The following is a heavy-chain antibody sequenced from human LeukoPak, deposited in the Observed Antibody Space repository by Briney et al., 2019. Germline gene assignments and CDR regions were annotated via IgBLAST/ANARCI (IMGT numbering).Heavy chain of an antibody. CDR1: GGSITSYY. CDR2: IYHTGST. V-gene: IGHV4-59*01. J-gene: IGHJ3*02. Sequence: PSETLSLTCSVSGGSITSYYWSWIRQSPGKGLEWIGYIYHTGSTNDNPSLNSRVTVLVDTSKNQFSLKLSSVTAADTAVYYCARVAGSPPYDAFDIWGQGTMVTVSS. D-gene: IGHD6-19*01. CDR3: ARVAGSPPYDAFDI.